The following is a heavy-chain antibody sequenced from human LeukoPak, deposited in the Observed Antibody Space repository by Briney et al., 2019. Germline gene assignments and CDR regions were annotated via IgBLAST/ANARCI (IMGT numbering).Heavy chain of an antibody. Sequence: GGSLRLSCAASGFTFSSYWMHWVRQAPGKGLVWVSRINSDGSSTSYADSVKGRFTISRDNAKNSLYLQMNSLRAEDTAVYYCARRSGAVAGMEDAFDIWGQGTMVTVSS. V-gene: IGHV3-74*01. J-gene: IGHJ3*02. CDR1: GFTFSSYW. D-gene: IGHD6-19*01. CDR3: ARRSGAVAGMEDAFDI. CDR2: INSDGSST.